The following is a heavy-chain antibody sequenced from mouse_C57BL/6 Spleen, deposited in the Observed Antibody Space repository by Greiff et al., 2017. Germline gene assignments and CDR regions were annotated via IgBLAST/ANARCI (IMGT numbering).Heavy chain of an antibody. V-gene: IGHV1-52*01. CDR2: IDPSDSET. J-gene: IGHJ2*01. Sequence: QVQLKQPGAELVRPGSSVKLSCKASGYTFTSYWMHWVKQRPIQGLEWIGNIDPSDSETHYNQKFKDKATLTVDKSSSTAYMQLSSLTSEDSAVYYCARRSGEYDFDYWGQGTTLTVSS. CDR1: GYTFTSYW. D-gene: IGHD5-1*01. CDR3: ARRSGEYDFDY.